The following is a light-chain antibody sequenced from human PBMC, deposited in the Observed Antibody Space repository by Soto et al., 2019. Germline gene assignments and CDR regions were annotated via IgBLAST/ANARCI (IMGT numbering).Light chain of an antibody. CDR2: GAS. Sequence: EIVMTQSPATLSVSPGERATLSCRASQSVSSNLACYQQKPGQAPRLLIYGASTKATGIPARFSGSGSGTEFTRTISSLQSEDFAVCYCQQYNNWLGTCGQGTKVEIK. CDR1: QSVSSN. CDR3: QQYNNWLGT. J-gene: IGKJ1*01. V-gene: IGKV3-15*01.